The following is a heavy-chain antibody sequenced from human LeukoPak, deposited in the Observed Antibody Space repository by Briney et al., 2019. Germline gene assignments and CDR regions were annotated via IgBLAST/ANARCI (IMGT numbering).Heavy chain of an antibody. V-gene: IGHV4-59*01. CDR1: GGSISSYY. D-gene: IGHD2-2*01. CDR3: ARDPPAAKRGHAFDI. CDR2: IYYSGST. J-gene: IGHJ3*02. Sequence: PSETLSLTCTVSGGSISSYYWSRIRQPPGKGLEWIGYIYYSGSTNYNPSLKSRVTISVDTSKNQFSLKLSSVTAADTAVYYCARDPPAAKRGHAFDIWGQGTMVTVSS.